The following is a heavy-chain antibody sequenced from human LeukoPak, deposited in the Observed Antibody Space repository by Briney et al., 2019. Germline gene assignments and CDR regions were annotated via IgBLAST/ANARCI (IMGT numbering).Heavy chain of an antibody. D-gene: IGHD1-26*01. CDR1: GFTFNNYA. J-gene: IGHJ6*02. CDR3: AKDVRVGGGGMDV. V-gene: IGHV3-23*01. CDR2: ISSSGGNT. Sequence: GGSLRLSCAASGFTFNNYAMNWVRQAPGKGLEWVSLISSSGGNTYYADSVKGRFTISRDKSANTVSLQMNSLRGEDTAVYYCAKDVRVGGGGMDVWGQGTPVTVSS.